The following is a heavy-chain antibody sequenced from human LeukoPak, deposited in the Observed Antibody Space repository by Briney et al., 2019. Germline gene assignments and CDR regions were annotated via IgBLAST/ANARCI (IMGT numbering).Heavy chain of an antibody. CDR3: ARDCSSTSCQMGDSGYDLYYYYGMDV. D-gene: IGHD2-2*01. Sequence: ASLKGSCKASLGTLSPYAISWVRQAPGQELEWVGGIIPIFGTANYAQKFQGRVTITADESTSTAYMELSSLRSEDTAVYYCARDCSSTSCQMGDSGYDLYYYYGMDVWGKGTTVTVSS. CDR2: IIPIFGTA. CDR1: LGTLSPYA. J-gene: IGHJ6*04. V-gene: IGHV1-69*13.